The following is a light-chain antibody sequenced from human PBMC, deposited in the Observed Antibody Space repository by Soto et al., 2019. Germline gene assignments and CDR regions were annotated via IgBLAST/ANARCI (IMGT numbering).Light chain of an antibody. Sequence: EIVLTQSPGTLSLSPGERATLSCRASQSVSSSYLAWYQQKPGQAPRLLIYGASSRATGIPDRFSGSGSGTDFTLTISRLESADFVVYYSQPYGTSPQTFGQGTRLEIK. CDR2: GAS. CDR1: QSVSSSY. CDR3: QPYGTSPQT. J-gene: IGKJ5*01. V-gene: IGKV3-20*01.